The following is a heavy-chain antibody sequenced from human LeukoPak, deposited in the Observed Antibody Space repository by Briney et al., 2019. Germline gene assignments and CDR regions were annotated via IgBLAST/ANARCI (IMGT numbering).Heavy chain of an antibody. CDR3: ARVGGITMIVVLIGDAFDI. V-gene: IGHV4-34*01. Sequence: SETLSLTCAVYGGSFSGYYWNWIRQPPGKGLEWIGEINYSGSTNYNPSLKSRVTISLDTSKNQFSLKLSSVTAADTAVYYCARVGGITMIVVLIGDAFDIWGQGTMVTVSS. CDR2: INYSGST. CDR1: GGSFSGYY. D-gene: IGHD3-22*01. J-gene: IGHJ3*02.